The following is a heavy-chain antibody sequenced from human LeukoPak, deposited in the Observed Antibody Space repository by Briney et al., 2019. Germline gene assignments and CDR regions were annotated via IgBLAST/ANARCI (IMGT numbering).Heavy chain of an antibody. V-gene: IGHV4-34*01. CDR3: ARGREDYYDSSGYYDGYY. CDR1: DGSFSGYY. D-gene: IGHD3-22*01. Sequence: SETLSLTCAVYDGSFSGYYWSWIRQPPGKGLEWIGEINHSGSTNYNPSLKSRVTISVDTSKNQFSLKLSSVTAADTAVYCCARGREDYYDSSGYYDGYYWGQGTLVTVSS. CDR2: INHSGST. J-gene: IGHJ4*02.